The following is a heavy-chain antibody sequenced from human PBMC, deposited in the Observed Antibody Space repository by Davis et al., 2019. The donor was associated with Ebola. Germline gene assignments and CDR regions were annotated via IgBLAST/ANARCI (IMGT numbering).Heavy chain of an antibody. CDR1: GFSLRTSGMC. Sequence: SGPTLVKPTQTLTLTCTFSGFSLRTSGMCVSWIRQPPGKALEWLARIDWDDDKYYSTSLKTRHTISKDTSKNQVVLTMTNMDPVDTATYYCARGITHFDYWGQGTLVTVSS. J-gene: IGHJ4*02. D-gene: IGHD3-10*01. CDR2: IDWDDDK. V-gene: IGHV2-70*11. CDR3: ARGITHFDY.